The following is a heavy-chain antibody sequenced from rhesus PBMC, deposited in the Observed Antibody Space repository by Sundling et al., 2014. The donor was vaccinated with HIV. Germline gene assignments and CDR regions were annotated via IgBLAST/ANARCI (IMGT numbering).Heavy chain of an antibody. CDR1: GGSFSDYY. V-gene: IGHV4-99*01. CDR2: IRVSRGTT. CDR3: ARGRGSITRFDV. Sequence: QVQLQESGPGLVKPSETLSLTCAVSGGSFSDYYWGWIRQPPGRGLEYIGDIRVSRGTTNYNPSLRSRVTISEDTSKSQFSLRLTSVTATDTALYYCARGRGSITRFDVWGPGVLVTVSS. J-gene: IGHJ5-1*01. D-gene: IGHD1-26*01.